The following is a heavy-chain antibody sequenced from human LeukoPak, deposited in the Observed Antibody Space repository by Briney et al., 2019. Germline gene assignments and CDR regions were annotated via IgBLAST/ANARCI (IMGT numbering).Heavy chain of an antibody. CDR2: IYTSGST. J-gene: IGHJ2*01. V-gene: IGHV4-61*02. CDR1: GGSISSGSYY. D-gene: IGHD2/OR15-2a*01. CDR3: ARWTELPPSPSGIFFWYFDL. Sequence: PSETLSLTCTVSGGSISSGSYYWSWIRQPAGKGLEWIGRIYTSGSTNYNPSLKSRVTISVDTSKNQFSLKLSSVTAADTAVYYCARWTELPPSPSGIFFWYFDLWGRGTLVTVSS.